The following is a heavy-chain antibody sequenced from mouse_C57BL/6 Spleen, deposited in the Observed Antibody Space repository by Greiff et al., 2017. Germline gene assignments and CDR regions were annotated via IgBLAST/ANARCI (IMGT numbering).Heavy chain of an antibody. V-gene: IGHV1-50*01. CDR1: GYTFTSYW. CDR3: ASGDSLQGY. Sequence: VKLQQPGAELVKPGASVKLSCKASGYTFTSYWMQWVKQRPGQGLEWIGEIDPSDSYTNYNQKFKGKATLTVDTSSSTAYMQLSSLTSEDSAVYYCASGDSLQGYWGQGTTLTVSS. CDR2: IDPSDSYT. J-gene: IGHJ2*01. D-gene: IGHD3-2*01.